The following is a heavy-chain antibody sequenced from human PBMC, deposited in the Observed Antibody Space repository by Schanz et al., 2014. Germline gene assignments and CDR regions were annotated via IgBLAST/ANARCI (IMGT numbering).Heavy chain of an antibody. D-gene: IGHD1-1*01. CDR2: IGTSGGT. J-gene: IGHJ4*02. Sequence: EVQLLESGGGLVQPGGSLRLSCAASGFTFSNYWMHWVRQAPGKGLVWVSTIGTSGGTNYAESVKGRFTISRDNSKNTLYLQMNSLRAEDTAVYFCAKIERNEDWGQGTLVTVSS. CDR3: AKIERNED. V-gene: IGHV3-23*01. CDR1: GFTFSNYW.